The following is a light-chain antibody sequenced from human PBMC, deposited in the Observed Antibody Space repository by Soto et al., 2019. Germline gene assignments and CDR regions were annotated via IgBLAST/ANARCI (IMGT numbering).Light chain of an antibody. CDR3: QQYDASPRT. Sequence: EIVLTQSPGTLSLSPGERATLSCRASQSVSSNYLAWYQQKRGQAPRLLIYGASSRATGSPTRFSGSGSGTDFSLSISSVEPEDFGMYYCQQYDASPRTFGQ. V-gene: IGKV3-20*01. CDR1: QSVSSNY. CDR2: GAS. J-gene: IGKJ1*01.